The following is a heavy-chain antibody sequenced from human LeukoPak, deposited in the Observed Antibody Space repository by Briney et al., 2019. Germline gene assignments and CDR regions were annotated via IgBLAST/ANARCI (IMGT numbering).Heavy chain of an antibody. D-gene: IGHD6-19*01. Sequence: PGGSLRLSCAASGFTFSSYSMNWVRQAPGKGLEWVSSISSSRSYIYYADSLKGRFTISRDNAKNSLYLQMNSLRAEDTAVYYCARSVVRSSGWYNYWGQGTLVTVSS. J-gene: IGHJ4*02. CDR2: ISSSRSYI. CDR1: GFTFSSYS. V-gene: IGHV3-21*01. CDR3: ARSVVRSSGWYNY.